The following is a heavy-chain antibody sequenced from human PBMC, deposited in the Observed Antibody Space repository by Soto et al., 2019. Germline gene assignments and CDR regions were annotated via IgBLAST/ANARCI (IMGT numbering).Heavy chain of an antibody. CDR2: VDYTGNT. Sequence: SETLSLTCTVSGDSMDGFYWNWIRQPPGKGLEWIGYVDYTGNTNYNPSLRSRVSISIDTSKNQFSLQLSSVIAADTAIYYCARDATLRHCGDGTMVTVYS. J-gene: IGHJ4*01. V-gene: IGHV4-59*01. CDR3: ARDATLRH. CDR1: GDSMDGFY. D-gene: IGHD2-8*01.